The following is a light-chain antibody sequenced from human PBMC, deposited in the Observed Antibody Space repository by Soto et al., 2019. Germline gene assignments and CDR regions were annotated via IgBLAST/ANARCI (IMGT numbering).Light chain of an antibody. V-gene: IGLV2-18*02. CDR1: SSDIGSYDR. CDR3: SSYSGSSTYVV. CDR2: DVS. J-gene: IGLJ2*01. Sequence: QSVLTQPPSVSGSPGQSVTISCTGTSSDIGSYDRVSWYQQPPGTAPKLMIYDVSNRPSGVPDRFSGSKSGNTASLTISGLQAEDEADYYCSSYSGSSTYVVFGGGTQLTVL.